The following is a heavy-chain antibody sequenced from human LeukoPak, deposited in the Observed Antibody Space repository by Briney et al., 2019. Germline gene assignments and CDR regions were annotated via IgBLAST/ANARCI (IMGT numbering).Heavy chain of an antibody. V-gene: IGHV3-23*01. CDR1: GFTFSSYA. Sequence: GGSPRLSCAASGFTFSSYAMSWVRQAPGKGLEWVSAISGSGGSTYYADSVKGRFTISRDNSKNTLYLQMNSLRAEDTAVYYCAKASYVPYYYDSSGYFDYWGQGTLVTVSS. CDR3: AKASYVPYYYDSSGYFDY. CDR2: ISGSGGST. D-gene: IGHD3-22*01. J-gene: IGHJ4*02.